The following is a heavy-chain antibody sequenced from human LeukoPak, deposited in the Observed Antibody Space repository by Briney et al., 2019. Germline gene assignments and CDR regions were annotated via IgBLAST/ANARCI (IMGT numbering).Heavy chain of an antibody. CDR3: ARDIAAAGLFFDY. CDR2: MKYDGSEK. D-gene: IGHD6-13*01. Sequence: GGSLRLSCAASGFTFSSYWMSWVRQAPGKGLEWVANMKYDGSEKDYVDSVKGRFTLSRDNAKNSLYLQMNSLRAEDTAVYYCARDIAAAGLFFDYWGQGTLVTVSS. CDR1: GFTFSSYW. J-gene: IGHJ4*02. V-gene: IGHV3-7*01.